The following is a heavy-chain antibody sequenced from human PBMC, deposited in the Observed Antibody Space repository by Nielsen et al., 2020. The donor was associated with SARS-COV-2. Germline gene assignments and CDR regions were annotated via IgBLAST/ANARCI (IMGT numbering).Heavy chain of an antibody. CDR3: ARVVEGWYFDL. CDR2: ISSGSTYT. Sequence: GESLKISCAASGFTFSDYYMSWIRQAPGKGLEWVSYISSGSTYTNYADSVKGRFTISRDNAKNSLYLQMNSLRAEDTAVYYCARVVEGWYFDLWGPGTLVTVSS. CDR1: GFTFSDYY. J-gene: IGHJ2*01. D-gene: IGHD1-26*01. V-gene: IGHV3-11*05.